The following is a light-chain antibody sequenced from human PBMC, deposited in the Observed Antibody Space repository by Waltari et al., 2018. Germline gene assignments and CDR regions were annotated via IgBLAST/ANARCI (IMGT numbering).Light chain of an antibody. J-gene: IGLJ2*01. CDR3: QVWDARLDHL. Sequence: SYVVTQPPSVSVAPGQTATITCGAASIADYSVHWYKQRPGRAPVLVVRGDSDRPSGIPERISGSTSANTATLTITGVEAGDEADYYCQVWDARLDHLFGGGTKLTVL. CDR2: GDS. V-gene: IGLV3-21*02. CDR1: SIADYS.